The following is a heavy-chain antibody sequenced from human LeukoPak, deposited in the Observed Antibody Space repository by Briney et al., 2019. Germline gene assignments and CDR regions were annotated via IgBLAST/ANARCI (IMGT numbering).Heavy chain of an antibody. CDR3: ARHSREEYYYDSSGYSS. D-gene: IGHD3-22*01. J-gene: IGHJ5*02. CDR1: GGSISSSSYY. CDR2: IYYSGST. V-gene: IGHV4-39*01. Sequence: SETLSLTCIVSGGSISSSSYYWGWIRQPPGKGLEWIGSIYYSGSTYYNPSLKSRVTISVDTSKNQFSLKLSSVTAADTAVYYCARHSREEYYYDSSGYSSWGQGTLVTVSS.